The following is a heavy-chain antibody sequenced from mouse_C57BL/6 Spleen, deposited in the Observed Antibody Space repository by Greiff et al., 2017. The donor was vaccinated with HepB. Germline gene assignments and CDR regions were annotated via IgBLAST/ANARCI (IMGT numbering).Heavy chain of an antibody. CDR1: GYTFTSYW. V-gene: IGHV1-52*01. CDR2: IDPSDSET. J-gene: IGHJ2*01. Sequence: QVQLKQPGAELVRPGSSVKLSCKASGYTFTSYWMHWVKQRPIQGLEWIGNIDPSDSETHYNQKFKDKATLTVDKSSSTAYMQLSSLTSEDSAVYYCARYYSNYQLDYRGQGTTLTVSS. D-gene: IGHD2-5*01. CDR3: ARYYSNYQLDY.